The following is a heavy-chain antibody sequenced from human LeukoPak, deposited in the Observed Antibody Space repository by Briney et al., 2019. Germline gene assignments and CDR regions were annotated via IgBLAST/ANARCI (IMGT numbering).Heavy chain of an antibody. J-gene: IGHJ4*02. D-gene: IGHD6-19*01. V-gene: IGHV3-30-3*01. Sequence: GGSLRLSCAASGFTFSSYAMHWVRQVPGKGLEWVAVISYDGSNKYYADSVKGRFTISRDNSKNTLYLQMNSLRAEDTAVYYCARDPSSGWPTLIDYWGQGTLVTVSS. CDR2: ISYDGSNK. CDR1: GFTFSSYA. CDR3: ARDPSSGWPTLIDY.